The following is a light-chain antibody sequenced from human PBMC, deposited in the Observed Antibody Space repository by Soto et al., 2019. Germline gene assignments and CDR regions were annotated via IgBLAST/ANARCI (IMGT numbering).Light chain of an antibody. J-gene: IGLJ1*01. CDR3: GTWDSSLSGEG. Sequence: QSVLTQPPSVSAAPGQKVTISCSGGNSNVGNNSVSWYQQLPRTAPKLLIYDNYKRPSGIPDRFSGSQSGSSATLAITALQTGDEADYYCGTWDSSLSGEGFGTGTKV. CDR2: DNY. CDR1: NSNVGNNS. V-gene: IGLV1-51*01.